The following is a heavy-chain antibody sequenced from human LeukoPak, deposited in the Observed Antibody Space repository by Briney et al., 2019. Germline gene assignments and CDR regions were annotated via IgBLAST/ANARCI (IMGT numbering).Heavy chain of an antibody. V-gene: IGHV3-11*06. CDR3: ARMAAAGTKFDP. J-gene: IGHJ5*02. CDR2: ISSSSSYT. CDR1: GFTFSDYY. D-gene: IGHD6-13*01. Sequence: GGSLRLSCAASGFTFSDYYMSWIRQAPGKGLEWVSYISSSSSYTNYADSVKGRFTISRDNAKNSLYLQMNSLRAEDTAVYYCARMAAAGTKFDPWGQGTLVTVSS.